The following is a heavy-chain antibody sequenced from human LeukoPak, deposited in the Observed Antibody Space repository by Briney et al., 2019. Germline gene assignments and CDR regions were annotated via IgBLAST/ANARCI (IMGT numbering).Heavy chain of an antibody. Sequence: PGGSLRLSCAASGFTSDDFGMHWARQVPGKGLEWVTYISGDGNKIHYADSVKGRFTVSRDKRKNSLYLEMISLRTEDTAFYYCAKDHPVLSFWGQGTLVTVSS. CDR3: AKDHPVLSF. D-gene: IGHD2-8*01. V-gene: IGHV3-43*02. CDR1: GFTSDDFG. CDR2: ISGDGNKI. J-gene: IGHJ4*02.